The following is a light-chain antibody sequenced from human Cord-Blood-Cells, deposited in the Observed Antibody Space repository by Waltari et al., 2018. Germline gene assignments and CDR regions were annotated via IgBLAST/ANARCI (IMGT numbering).Light chain of an antibody. CDR2: DAS. CDR1: QSISSW. CDR3: QQYNSYSGT. J-gene: IGKJ1*01. V-gene: IGKV1-5*01. Sequence: GDRVTITCRASQSISSWLAWYQQKPGKAPKLLIYDASSLESGVPSRFRGSGSGTEFTRTISSLQPDDFATYYCQQYNSYSGTFGQGTKVEIK.